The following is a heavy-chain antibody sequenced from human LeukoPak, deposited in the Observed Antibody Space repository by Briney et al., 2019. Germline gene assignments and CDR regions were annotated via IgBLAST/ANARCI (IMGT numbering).Heavy chain of an antibody. V-gene: IGHV3-72*01. CDR1: GFTFSDYF. J-gene: IGHJ4*02. Sequence: GGSLRLSCVASGFTFSDYFMDWVRQAPGKGLEWVGRSRNKASSYTTAYGASVKGRFTISRDDSKNSLYLEMSSLKTEDTAVYYCAGSYGGGWDWGQGTLVTVSS. D-gene: IGHD2-15*01. CDR2: SRNKASSYTT. CDR3: AGSYGGGWD.